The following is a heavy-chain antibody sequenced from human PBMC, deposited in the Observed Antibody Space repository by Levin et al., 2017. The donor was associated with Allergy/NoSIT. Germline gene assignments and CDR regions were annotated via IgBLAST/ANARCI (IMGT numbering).Heavy chain of an antibody. CDR2: VYYSGST. Sequence: SQTLSLTCTVSGGSIRNSNYYWDWIRQPPGKGLEWIGGVYYSGSTYYNPSFKSRVTISVDTSKNEFSLKLSSVTARDTAIYYCARVGSSSSYYFDSWGQGTLVTVSS. J-gene: IGHJ4*02. CDR3: ARVGSSSSYYFDS. V-gene: IGHV4-39*01. CDR1: GGSIRNSNYY. D-gene: IGHD6-6*01.